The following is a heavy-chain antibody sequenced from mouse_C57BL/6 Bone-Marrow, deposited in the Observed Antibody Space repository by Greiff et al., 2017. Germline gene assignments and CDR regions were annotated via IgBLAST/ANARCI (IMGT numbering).Heavy chain of an antibody. CDR3: ASEEFGSSWFAY. CDR2: INPGSGGT. Sequence: VKLMESGAELVRPGTSVKVSCKASGYAFTNYLIEWVKQRPGQGLEWIGVINPGSGGTNYNEKFKGKATLTADKSSSTAYMQLSSLTSEDSAVYFCASEEFGSSWFAYWGQGTLVTVSA. V-gene: IGHV1-54*01. J-gene: IGHJ3*01. CDR1: GYAFTNYL.